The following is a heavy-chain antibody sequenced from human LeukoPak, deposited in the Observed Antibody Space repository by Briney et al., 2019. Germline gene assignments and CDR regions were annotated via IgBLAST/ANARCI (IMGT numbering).Heavy chain of an antibody. CDR2: IDSGGST. CDR3: ARDIGLDYSSSSFASDI. V-gene: IGHV4-4*07. J-gene: IGHJ3*02. D-gene: IGHD6-6*01. Sequence: NPSETLSLTCTVSGGSFTTHYWNWFRQPAGKGLEWIGRIDSGGSTNYKSSLKSRVIMSIDTSKRQLSLKLSSVTAADTAIYYCARDIGLDYSSSSFASDIWGPGTLVIVSS. CDR1: GGSFTTHY.